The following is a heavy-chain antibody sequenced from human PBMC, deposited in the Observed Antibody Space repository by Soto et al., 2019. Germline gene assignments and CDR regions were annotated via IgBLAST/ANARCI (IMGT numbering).Heavy chain of an antibody. CDR1: GGSISTVNYW. D-gene: IGHD6-6*01. V-gene: IGHV4-30-4*01. CDR2: IYNGGST. J-gene: IGHJ4*02. Sequence: QVQLQESGPGLVKPSQTLSLTCTVSGGSISTVNYWWSWIRQSPDMGLEWIGHIYNGGSTYNNPSLKCRVTMSVDTTTNQLSLTLSSFTAANTAVYYCDKGPSGDKVDSWGQGTVFSVSS. CDR3: DKGPSGDKVDS.